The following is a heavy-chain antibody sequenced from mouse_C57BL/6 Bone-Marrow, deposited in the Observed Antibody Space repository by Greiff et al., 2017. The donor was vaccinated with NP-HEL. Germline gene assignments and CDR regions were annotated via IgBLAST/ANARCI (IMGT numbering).Heavy chain of an antibody. CDR2: IDPSDSYT. D-gene: IGHD3-2*02. CDR1: GYTFTSYW. Sequence: QVQLQQSGAELVRPGTSVKLSCKASGYTFTSYWMHWVKQRPGQGLEWIGVIDPSDSYTNYNQKFKGKATLTVDTSSSTAYMQLSSLTSEDSAVYYCARLRLVYYAMDYWGQGTSVTVSS. V-gene: IGHV1-59*01. J-gene: IGHJ4*01. CDR3: ARLRLVYYAMDY.